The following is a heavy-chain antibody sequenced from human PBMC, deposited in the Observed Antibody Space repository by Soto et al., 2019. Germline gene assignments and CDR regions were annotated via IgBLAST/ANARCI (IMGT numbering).Heavy chain of an antibody. D-gene: IGHD3-22*01. CDR3: AKSGFGSVYYRVFDS. CDR1: GGIFNNYA. Sequence: QVQLVQSGAEVKKPGSSVKVSCKVSGGIFNNYAIAWVRQAPGQGLEWMGGIIPLFGTAKCAQRFQGRVTISADESTSTGHLELTSLRSEDTAIYYCAKSGFGSVYYRVFDSWGQGALVTVSS. J-gene: IGHJ4*02. V-gene: IGHV1-69*12. CDR2: IIPLFGTA.